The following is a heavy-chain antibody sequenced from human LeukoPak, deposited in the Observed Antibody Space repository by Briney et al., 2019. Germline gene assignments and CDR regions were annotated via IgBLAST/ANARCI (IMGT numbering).Heavy chain of an antibody. V-gene: IGHV4-39*01. J-gene: IGHJ4*02. CDR1: GGSISSGSYF. D-gene: IGHD2-8*01. CDR2: MSSSGRT. Sequence: SETLSLTCNVSGGSISSGSYFWGWIRQPPGKGLEWIGSMSSSGRTFYNPSLKSRVTISIDTSKNQFSLWLTSVTAADTAVYYCARHFDCSNGACKDYWGQGTLVTVSP. CDR3: ARHFDCSNGACKDY.